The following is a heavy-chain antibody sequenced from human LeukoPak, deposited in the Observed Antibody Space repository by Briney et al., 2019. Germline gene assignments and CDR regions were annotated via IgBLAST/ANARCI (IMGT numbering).Heavy chain of an antibody. J-gene: IGHJ4*02. D-gene: IGHD3-10*01. CDR1: GFTFSSYG. CDR3: ARDQRGHPDPENDYYGSGSGDY. Sequence: PGGSLRLSCAASGFTFSSYGMHWVRQAPGKGLEWVAVIWYDGSNKYYADSVKGRFTISRDNSKNTLYLQMNSLRAEDTAVYYCARDQRGHPDPENDYYGSGSGDYWGQGTLVTVSS. V-gene: IGHV3-33*01. CDR2: IWYDGSNK.